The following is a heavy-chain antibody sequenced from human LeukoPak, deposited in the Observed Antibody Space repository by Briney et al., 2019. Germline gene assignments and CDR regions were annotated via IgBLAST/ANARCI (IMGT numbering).Heavy chain of an antibody. CDR1: GFTFSSYS. CDR3: ARDRVGATTNFDY. Sequence: GGSLRLSCAASGFTFSSYSMHWVRQAPGKGLEWVAVISHDGSNKYYAESVKGRLTISRDNSRNTLCLQMNSLGAEDTAVYYCARDRVGATTNFDYWGQGTLVTVSS. J-gene: IGHJ4*02. D-gene: IGHD1-26*01. CDR2: ISHDGSNK. V-gene: IGHV3-30-3*01.